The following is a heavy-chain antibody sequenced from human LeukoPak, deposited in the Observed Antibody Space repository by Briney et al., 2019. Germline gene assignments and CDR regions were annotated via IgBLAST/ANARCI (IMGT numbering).Heavy chain of an antibody. CDR3: ARDLPYYDILTGYYDYYMDV. J-gene: IGHJ6*03. D-gene: IGHD3-9*01. V-gene: IGHV3-7*01. CDR1: GFTFSSYW. Sequence: GGSLRLSCAASGFTFSSYWMSWVRQAPGKGLEWVANIKQDGSEKYYVDSVKGRFTISRDNAKNSLYLQMNSLRAEDTAVYYCARDLPYYDILTGYYDYYMDVWGKGTTVTVSS. CDR2: IKQDGSEK.